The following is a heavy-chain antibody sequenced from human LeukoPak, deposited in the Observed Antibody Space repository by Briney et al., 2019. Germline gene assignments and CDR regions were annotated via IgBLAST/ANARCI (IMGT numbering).Heavy chain of an antibody. CDR1: GGSISSGGYY. CDR3: AREKPFDSSGYYYINWFDP. D-gene: IGHD3-22*01. CDR2: IYYSGST. V-gene: IGHV4-31*03. J-gene: IGHJ5*02. Sequence: SETLSLTCTVSGGSISSGGYYWSLIRQHPGKGLELIGYIYYSGSTYYNPSLKSRVTISVDTSKNQFSLKLSSVTAADTAVYYCAREKPFDSSGYYYINWFDPWGQGTLVTVSS.